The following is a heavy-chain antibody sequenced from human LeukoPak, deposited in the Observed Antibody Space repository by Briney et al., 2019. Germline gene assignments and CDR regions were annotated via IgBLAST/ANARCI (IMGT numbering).Heavy chain of an antibody. J-gene: IGHJ4*02. V-gene: IGHV4-59*01. CDR3: ARDSTKPYYYDSSGYFY. CDR1: GGSISSYY. CDR2: IYYSGST. Sequence: SETLSLTCTVSGGSISSYYWSWIRQPPGKGLEWIGYIYYSGSTNYNPSLKSRVTISVDTSKNQFSLKLSSVTAADTAVYYCARDSTKPYYYDSSGYFYWGQGTLVTVSS. D-gene: IGHD3-22*01.